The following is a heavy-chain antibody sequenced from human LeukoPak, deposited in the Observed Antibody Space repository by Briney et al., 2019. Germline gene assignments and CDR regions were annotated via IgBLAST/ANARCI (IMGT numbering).Heavy chain of an antibody. CDR1: GGSISSNY. D-gene: IGHD4-11*01. J-gene: IGHJ6*02. CDR2: IYYSGIT. CDR3: ARMSADYSGYYYYGMDV. V-gene: IGHV4-59*08. Sequence: SETLSLTCTVSGGSISSNYWSWVRQPPGKGLDWIGDIYYSGITNYNPSLTSRVTISVDTSKKQFSLKLNPVTAADTAVYYCARMSADYSGYYYYGMDVWGQGTLVTVSS.